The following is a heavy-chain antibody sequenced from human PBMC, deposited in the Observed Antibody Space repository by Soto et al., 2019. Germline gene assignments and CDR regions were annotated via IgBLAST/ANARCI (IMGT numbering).Heavy chain of an antibody. CDR3: ARDKISNYYYGMDV. J-gene: IGHJ6*02. D-gene: IGHD6-13*01. V-gene: IGHV1-18*01. CDR1: GYTFTSYG. Sequence: QVQLVQSGAEVKKPGASVKVSCKASGYTFTSYGIXWVRQAPGQGLEWMGWISAYNGNTNYAQKLQGRGTMTXAXXTXXAYMELXXXXXXXTAVYYCARDKISNYYYGMDVWGQGTTVTVSS. CDR2: ISAYNGNT.